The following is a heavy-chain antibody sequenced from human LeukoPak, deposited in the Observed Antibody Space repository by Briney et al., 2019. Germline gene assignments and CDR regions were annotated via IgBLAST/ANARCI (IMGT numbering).Heavy chain of an antibody. V-gene: IGHV1-2*02. CDR1: GYTFTGYY. CDR3: ARAGGYCSGGSCYNFDY. Sequence: HVASVKVSCKASGYTFTGYYMHWVRQAPGQGLEWMGWINPNSGGTNYAQKFQGRVTMTRDTSISTAYMELSRLRSDDTAVYYCARAGGYCSGGSCYNFDYWGQGTLVTVSS. J-gene: IGHJ4*02. D-gene: IGHD2-15*01. CDR2: INPNSGGT.